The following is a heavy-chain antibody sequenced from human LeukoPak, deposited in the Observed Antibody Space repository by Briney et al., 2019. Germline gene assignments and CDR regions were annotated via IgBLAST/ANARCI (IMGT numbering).Heavy chain of an antibody. CDR2: IRYDGSNK. D-gene: IGHD3-3*01. Sequence: PGGSLRLSCAASGFTFSSYGMHWVRQAPGKGLEWVAFIRYDGSNKYYADSVKGRFTISRDNSKNTLYLQMNSLRAEDTAVYYCAKGLNYDFWSGYPGDGHLDYWGQGTLVTVSS. V-gene: IGHV3-30*02. CDR3: AKGLNYDFWSGYPGDGHLDY. J-gene: IGHJ4*02. CDR1: GFTFSSYG.